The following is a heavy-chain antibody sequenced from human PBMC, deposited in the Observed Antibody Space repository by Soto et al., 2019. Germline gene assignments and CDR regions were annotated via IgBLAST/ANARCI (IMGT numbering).Heavy chain of an antibody. J-gene: IGHJ6*02. CDR3: ARDPYHYYYGMDV. CDR2: IYYSGST. V-gene: IGHV4-61*01. Sequence: QVQLQESGPGLVKPSETLSLTCTVSGGSVSSGSYYWSWIRQPPGKGLEWIGYIYYSGSTNYNPSLKSRVTISVDTSKNQFSLKLSSVTAADTAVYYCARDPYHYYYGMDVWGQGTTVTVSS. CDR1: GGSVSSGSYY.